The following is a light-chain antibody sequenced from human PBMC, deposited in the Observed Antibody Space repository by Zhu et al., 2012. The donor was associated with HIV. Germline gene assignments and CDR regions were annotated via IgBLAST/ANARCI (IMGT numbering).Light chain of an antibody. Sequence: IVMTQSPATLSLSPGERATLSCRASESVKSDLAWYQQKPGQAPRLLIYDTSTRATGIPARFSGSGSGTDFTLTISSLEPEDFALYYCQQRSSWPLTFGGGTKVEIK. CDR3: QQRSSWPLT. J-gene: IGKJ4*01. V-gene: IGKV3-11*01. CDR1: ESVKSD. CDR2: DTS.